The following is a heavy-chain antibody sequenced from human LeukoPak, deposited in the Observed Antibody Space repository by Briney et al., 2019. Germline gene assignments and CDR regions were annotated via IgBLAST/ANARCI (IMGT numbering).Heavy chain of an antibody. J-gene: IGHJ5*02. CDR2: IYYSGST. CDR1: GGSISSYY. V-gene: IGHV4-59*08. CDR3: ARHGEYCSSTSCYTREVVWFDP. D-gene: IGHD2-2*02. Sequence: PSETLSLTCTVSGGSISSYYWSWIRQPPGKGLEWIGYIYYSGSTNYNPSLKSRATISVDTSKNQFSLKLSSVTAADTAVYYCARHGEYCSSTSCYTREVVWFDPWGQGTLVTVSS.